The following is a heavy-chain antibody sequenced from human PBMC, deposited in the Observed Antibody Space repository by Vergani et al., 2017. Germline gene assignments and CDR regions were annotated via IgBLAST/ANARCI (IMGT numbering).Heavy chain of an antibody. CDR3: AHSAITMVRGVIITGGYFDY. V-gene: IGHV2-5*08. CDR1: GGSISSYYW. J-gene: IGHJ4*02. CDR2: IYWDDDK. Sequence: QESGPGLVKPSETLSLTCTVSGGSISSYYWSWIRQPPGKALEWLALIYWDDDKRYSPSLKSRLTITKDTSKNQVVLTMTNMDPVDTATYYCAHSAITMVRGVIITGGYFDYWGQGTLVTVSS. D-gene: IGHD3-10*01.